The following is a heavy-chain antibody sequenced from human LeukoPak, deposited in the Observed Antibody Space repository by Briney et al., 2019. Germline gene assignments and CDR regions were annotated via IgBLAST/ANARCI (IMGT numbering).Heavy chain of an antibody. CDR1: GYTFTSYA. V-gene: IGHV1-2*06. D-gene: IGHD6-13*01. J-gene: IGHJ4*02. CDR3: ARGIAAAGNFDY. Sequence: ASVKVSCKASGYTFTSYAMHWVRQAPGQGLEWMGRINPNSGGTNYAQKFQGRVTMTRDTSISTAYMELSRLRSDDTAVYYCARGIAAAGNFDYWGQGTLVTVSS. CDR2: INPNSGGT.